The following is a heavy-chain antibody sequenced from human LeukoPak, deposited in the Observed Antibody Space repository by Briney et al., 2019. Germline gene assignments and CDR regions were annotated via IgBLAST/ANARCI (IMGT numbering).Heavy chain of an antibody. D-gene: IGHD6-19*01. CDR2: ISVDNGHT. Sequence: ASVKVSCKASGYTFSNYGISWVRQAPGQGLEWMGWISVDNGHTNYAQKVQGRVTMTADTSTSTAYMELRNLRSDATAVYYCARCGYSSGWYCGVGDWGQGNLVTVSS. V-gene: IGHV1-18*01. CDR3: ARCGYSSGWYCGVGD. CDR1: GYTFSNYG. J-gene: IGHJ4*02.